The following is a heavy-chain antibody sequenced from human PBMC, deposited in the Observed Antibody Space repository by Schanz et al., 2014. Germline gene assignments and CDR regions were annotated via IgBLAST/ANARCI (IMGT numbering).Heavy chain of an antibody. D-gene: IGHD5-12*01. CDR3: ARGIGGYGANNYFDY. Sequence: QDQLLQSGAAVKKPGSSVRVSCKASGGTLDTYKIAWVRQAPGQRLEWMGWINTGSGDTKYSQNFQGRVTITRDTSASTAYMELSSLRSEDTAVYSCARGIGGYGANNYFDYWGQGTLVTDSS. J-gene: IGHJ4*02. V-gene: IGHV1-3*04. CDR1: GGTLDTYK. CDR2: INTGSGDT.